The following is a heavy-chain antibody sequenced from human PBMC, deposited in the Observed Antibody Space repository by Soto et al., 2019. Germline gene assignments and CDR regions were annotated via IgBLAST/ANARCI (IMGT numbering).Heavy chain of an antibody. Sequence: GGSLRLSCAASGFTFSNAWMSWVRQAPGKGLEWVGRIKSKTDGGTTDYAAPVKGRFTISRDDSKNTLYLQMNSLKTEDTAVYYCTTERIMITFGGVIVSDYWGQGTLVTVSS. V-gene: IGHV3-15*01. CDR2: IKSKTDGGTT. CDR1: GFTFSNAW. CDR3: TTERIMITFGGVIVSDY. D-gene: IGHD3-16*02. J-gene: IGHJ4*02.